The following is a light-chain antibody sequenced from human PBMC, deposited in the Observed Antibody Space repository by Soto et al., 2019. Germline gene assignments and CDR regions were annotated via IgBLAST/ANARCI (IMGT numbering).Light chain of an antibody. Sequence: EVVLTQSPVTLSMSPGDSATLSCRASQSVSDNFAWYHQKPGQAPRLLIYGASTRATGIPARFRGSGSGTEFTLTISSLQSEDFAVYYCQQYNDWPITFGQGTRLEIK. V-gene: IGKV3-15*01. CDR3: QQYNDWPIT. CDR2: GAS. CDR1: QSVSDN. J-gene: IGKJ5*01.